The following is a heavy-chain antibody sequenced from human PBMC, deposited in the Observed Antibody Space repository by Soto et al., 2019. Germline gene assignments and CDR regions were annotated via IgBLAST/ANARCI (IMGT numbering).Heavy chain of an antibody. J-gene: IGHJ6*02. CDR3: ARGRKEADSPYYYYGMDV. V-gene: IGHV4-34*01. Sequence: PSETLSLTCAVYGGSFSGYYWSWIRQPPGKGLEWIGEINHSGSTNYNPSLKSRVTISVDMSKNQFSLKLSSVTAADTAVYYCARGRKEADSPYYYYGMDVCGQGPTVTVYS. CDR1: GGSFSGYY. D-gene: IGHD3-22*01. CDR2: INHSGST.